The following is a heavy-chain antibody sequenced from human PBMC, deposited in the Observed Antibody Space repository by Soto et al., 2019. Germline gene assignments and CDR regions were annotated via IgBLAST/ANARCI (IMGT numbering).Heavy chain of an antibody. V-gene: IGHV3-15*07. Sequence: GGSLRLSCAASGFTFSNAWMNWVRQAPGKGLEWVGRIKSKTDGGTTDYAAPVKGRFTISRDDSKNTLYLQMNSLKTEDTAVYYCTTNCYRGWYHCGHGMDVWGQGTTVTVSS. D-gene: IGHD6-19*01. J-gene: IGHJ6*02. CDR1: GFTFSNAW. CDR2: IKSKTDGGTT. CDR3: TTNCYRGWYHCGHGMDV.